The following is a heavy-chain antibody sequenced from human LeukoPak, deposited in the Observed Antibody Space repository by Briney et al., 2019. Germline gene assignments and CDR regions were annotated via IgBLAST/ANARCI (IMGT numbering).Heavy chain of an antibody. CDR1: GFTFSSYG. D-gene: IGHD4-17*01. V-gene: IGHV3-33*01. CDR2: IWYDGSNE. CDR3: ARAGGSTVSHSDY. Sequence: PGGSLRLSCAASGFTFSSYGMHWVRQAPGKGLEWVAVIWYDGSNEYYADSVKGRFTISRDNSKNTLYLQMNSLRAEDTAVYYCARAGGSTVSHSDYWGQGTLVTVSS. J-gene: IGHJ4*02.